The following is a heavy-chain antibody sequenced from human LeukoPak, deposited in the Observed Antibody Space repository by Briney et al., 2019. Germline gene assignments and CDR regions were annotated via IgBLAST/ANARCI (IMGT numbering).Heavy chain of an antibody. CDR1: GYTFTGYY. CDR3: ARDRIFGSYFTRRVFDQ. J-gene: IGHJ4*02. CDR2: INPNSGGT. Sequence: ASVKVSCKASGYTFTGYYMHWVRQAPGQGLEWMGWINPNSGGTNYAQKFQGRVTMTRDTSIRTAFMELSRLRSDDTAVYYCARDRIFGSYFTRRVFDQWGQGTLVTVSS. D-gene: IGHD1-26*01. V-gene: IGHV1-2*02.